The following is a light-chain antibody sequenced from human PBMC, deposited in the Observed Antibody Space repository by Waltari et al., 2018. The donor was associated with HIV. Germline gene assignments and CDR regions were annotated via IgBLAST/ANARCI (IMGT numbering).Light chain of an antibody. J-gene: IGLJ2*01. CDR2: EVT. Sequence: QSALTQPPSASGSPGQSVAISCTGTSSDVGGYNSVSWYQQHPGKAPKLMLYEVTKRPSGVPDLFSGSKSGNTASLTVSVLQAEDEADYYCSSYAGSNNVLFGGGTKLTVL. CDR3: SSYAGSNNVL. CDR1: SSDVGGYNS. V-gene: IGLV2-8*01.